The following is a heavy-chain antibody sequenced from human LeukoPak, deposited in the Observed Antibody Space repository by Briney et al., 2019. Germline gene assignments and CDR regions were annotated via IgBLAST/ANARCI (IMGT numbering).Heavy chain of an antibody. D-gene: IGHD5-24*01. CDR2: VRYDGGNK. J-gene: IGHJ6*03. CDR1: GFSFSAYA. V-gene: IGHV3-30*02. Sequence: GGSLRLSCAASGFSFSAYAMYWVRQAPGKGLEWVAFVRYDGGNKYYRDSVQGRFTISRDNYKNTLYLQMNSLTLEDTAVYYCAKDPRSQLWYRRDFNHFYMDVWGKGTTVIVSS. CDR3: AKDPRSQLWYRRDFNHFYMDV.